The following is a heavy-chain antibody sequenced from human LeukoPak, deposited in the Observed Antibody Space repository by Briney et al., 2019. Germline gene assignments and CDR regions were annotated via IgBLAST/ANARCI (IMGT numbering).Heavy chain of an antibody. D-gene: IGHD6-13*01. CDR1: GDSVSSNSAA. J-gene: IGHJ4*02. CDR2: TYYRYKWYN. V-gene: IGHV6-1*01. Sequence: SQTLSLTCAISGDSVSSNSAAWNWIRHSPSRGLEGLRSTYYRYKWYNDYAVSVKSRITVNPDTSKNQFSLQLNSVTPEDTAVYYCARDGPNSSSWYGREMVFDYWGQGTLVTVSS. CDR3: ARDGPNSSSWYGREMVFDY.